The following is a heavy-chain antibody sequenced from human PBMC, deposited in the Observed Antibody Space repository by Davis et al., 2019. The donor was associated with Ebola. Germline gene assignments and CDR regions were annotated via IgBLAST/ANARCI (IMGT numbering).Heavy chain of an antibody. D-gene: IGHD5-12*01. V-gene: IGHV1-8*01. Sequence: AASVKVSCKASGYTFTSYDINRVRQATGQGLEGMGWMKPNSGNTCYAQKFQGRVTMTRNTSISTAYMELSSLRSEDTAVYYCARAPKWLRRVYYFDYWGQGTLVTVSS. J-gene: IGHJ4*02. CDR1: GYTFTSYD. CDR2: MKPNSGNT. CDR3: ARAPKWLRRVYYFDY.